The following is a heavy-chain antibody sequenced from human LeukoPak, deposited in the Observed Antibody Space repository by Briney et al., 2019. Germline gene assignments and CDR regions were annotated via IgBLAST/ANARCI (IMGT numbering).Heavy chain of an antibody. J-gene: IGHJ4*02. CDR3: PRGDVSGIC. V-gene: IGHV3-49*04. Sequence: GRSLRLSCTASGFTFGDYVMGWVRQAPGKGLEWIGFIRSKTYGETTEYAASVKGRFTFSRDDSKSIAYLQMNSLNIEDTAVYYCPRGDVSGICWGQGTLVTVSS. D-gene: IGHD1-26*01. CDR1: GFTFGDYV. CDR2: IRSKTYGETT.